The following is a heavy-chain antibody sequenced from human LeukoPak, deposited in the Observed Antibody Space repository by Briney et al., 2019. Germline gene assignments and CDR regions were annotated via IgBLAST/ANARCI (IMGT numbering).Heavy chain of an antibody. J-gene: IGHJ4*02. CDR1: GLTVSSNY. Sequence: GGSLRLSCAASGLTVSSNYMPWVRQAPGKGLEWVSAIYTDGTTYYADSVKGRFTISTDNSRNTLYLQMNSLRPEDTAVYYCAKEYRHATDSSGYYLDYWGQGTLVTVSS. D-gene: IGHD3-22*01. CDR2: IYTDGTT. CDR3: AKEYRHATDSSGYYLDY. V-gene: IGHV3-66*02.